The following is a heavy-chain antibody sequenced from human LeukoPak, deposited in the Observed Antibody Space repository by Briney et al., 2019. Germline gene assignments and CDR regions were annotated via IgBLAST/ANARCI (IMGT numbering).Heavy chain of an antibody. CDR1: GFTFSSYS. J-gene: IGHJ6*02. D-gene: IGHD3-10*01. Sequence: GGSLRLSCAASGFTFSSYSMNWVRQAPGKGLEWVGRIKSKTDGGTTDYVAPVKGRFTISRDDSKNTLYLQMNSLRAEDTAVYYCAKDLISMVRGSAMDVWGQGTTVTVSS. V-gene: IGHV3-15*01. CDR2: IKSKTDGGTT. CDR3: AKDLISMVRGSAMDV.